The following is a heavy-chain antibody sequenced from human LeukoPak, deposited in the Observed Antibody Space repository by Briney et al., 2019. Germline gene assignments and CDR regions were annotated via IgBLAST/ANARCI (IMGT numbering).Heavy chain of an antibody. Sequence: GGSLRLSCAASGFTFSGSAMHWVRQASGKGLEWVGRIRSKANSYETAYAASVKGRFTISRDDSKNTAYLQMNSLKTEDTAVYYCTRLLDCSSTSCYPVDYWGQGTLVTVSS. D-gene: IGHD2-2*01. CDR1: GFTFSGSA. J-gene: IGHJ4*02. CDR3: TRLLDCSSTSCYPVDY. V-gene: IGHV3-73*01. CDR2: IRSKANSYET.